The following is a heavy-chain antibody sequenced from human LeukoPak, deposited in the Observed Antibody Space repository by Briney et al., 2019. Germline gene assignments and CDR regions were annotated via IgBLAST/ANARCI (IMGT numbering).Heavy chain of an antibody. J-gene: IGHJ6*02. CDR1: GGSISSSY. D-gene: IGHD6-19*01. Sequence: SETLSLTCTVSGGSISSSYWSWVRQPPGKGLEWIGYIDNGGSTNYNPSLKSRVTISLDTPKSQFSPKLSSVTAADTAVYYCARAPLYSGGSGWSIYYFYAMDVWGQGTTVTVSS. V-gene: IGHV4-59*01. CDR3: ARAPLYSGGSGWSIYYFYAMDV. CDR2: IDNGGST.